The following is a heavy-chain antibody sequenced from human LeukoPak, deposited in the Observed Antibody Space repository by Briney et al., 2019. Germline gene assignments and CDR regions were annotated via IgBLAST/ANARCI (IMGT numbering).Heavy chain of an antibody. Sequence: SETLSLTCAVYGGSFSDYYWGWIRQPPGRGLEWIGEINPSGSTNYTPSLKSRVTISVDTSKNQFSLKLSSVAAADTAVYFCVRVGYRYVINDWSRTGLGAYPTKYYYHMDVWDKGATVTVSS. CDR2: INPSGST. V-gene: IGHV4-34*01. CDR3: VRVGYRYVINDWSRTGLGAYPTKYYYHMDV. D-gene: IGHD5-18*01. CDR1: GGSFSDYY. J-gene: IGHJ6*03.